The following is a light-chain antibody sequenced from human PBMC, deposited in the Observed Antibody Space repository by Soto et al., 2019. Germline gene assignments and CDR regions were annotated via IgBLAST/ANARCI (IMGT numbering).Light chain of an antibody. J-gene: IGKJ4*01. Sequence: EIVLTQSPATLSLARGERATLSCRASQSVSSYLAWYQQKPGQAPRLLIYDASNRATDIPARFSGSGSGTDFTLTISSLEPEDFAVYYCQQRSNWPLTFGGGTKVEIK. CDR2: DAS. CDR1: QSVSSY. CDR3: QQRSNWPLT. V-gene: IGKV3-11*01.